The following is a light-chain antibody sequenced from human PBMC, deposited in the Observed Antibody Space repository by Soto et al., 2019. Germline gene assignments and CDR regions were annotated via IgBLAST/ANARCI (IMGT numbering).Light chain of an antibody. CDR1: SRDIGFFNY. Sequence: QSALTQPASVSGSPGQSITISCTGTSRDIGFFNYVSWYQQFPGNAPKLIIFEVTNRPSGVSNRFSASKSGNTASPTISGLQAEDGADYYCSSYTTRSTYVFGTGTKLTVL. V-gene: IGLV2-14*01. CDR2: EVT. J-gene: IGLJ1*01. CDR3: SSYTTRSTYV.